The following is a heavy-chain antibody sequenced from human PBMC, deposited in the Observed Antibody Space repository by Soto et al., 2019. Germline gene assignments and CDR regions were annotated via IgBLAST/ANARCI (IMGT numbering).Heavy chain of an antibody. CDR3: ARRGPGTYFDY. V-gene: IGHV3-23*01. CDR2: VSGSGGST. Sequence: EVQLLESGGGLVQPGGSLRLSCAASGFTFSSYAMRWVPQAPGQGLEWVSAVSGSGGSTYYADSVKGRFTISRDNSNNTLYLQMNSLRAEDTAVYYCARRGPGTYFDYWGHGTLVTVSS. D-gene: IGHD6-13*01. J-gene: IGHJ4*01. CDR1: GFTFSSYA.